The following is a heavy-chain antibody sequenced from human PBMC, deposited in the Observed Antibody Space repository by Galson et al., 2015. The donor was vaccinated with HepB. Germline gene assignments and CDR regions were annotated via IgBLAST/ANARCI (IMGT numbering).Heavy chain of an antibody. J-gene: IGHJ6*02. CDR1: GFTFSSYA. CDR3: ARDFGVVVAEHYYYYGMDV. V-gene: IGHV3-30*04. Sequence: SLRLSCAASGFTFSSYAIHWVRQAPGKGLEWVAVISYDGSNKYYADSVKGRFTISRDNSKNTLYLQMNSLRAEDTAVYYCARDFGVVVAEHYYYYGMDVWGQGTTVTVSS. CDR2: ISYDGSNK. D-gene: IGHD2-15*01.